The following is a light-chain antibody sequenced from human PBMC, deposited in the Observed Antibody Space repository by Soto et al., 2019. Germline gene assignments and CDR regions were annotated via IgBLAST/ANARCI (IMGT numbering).Light chain of an antibody. J-gene: IGKJ1*01. Sequence: DIQMTQSPSSLSASAGDRVSITCRASQSISTYLNWYQHKPGKAPKLLIYAASSLQSGVPSRFSGSGSQTYFTLTITSLQPEDFAIYYCQQSYTTAWTFGQGTKVEIK. CDR2: AAS. CDR3: QQSYTTAWT. CDR1: QSISTY. V-gene: IGKV1-39*01.